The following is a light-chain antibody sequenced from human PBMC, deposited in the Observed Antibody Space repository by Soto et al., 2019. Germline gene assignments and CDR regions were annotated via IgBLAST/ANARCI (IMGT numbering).Light chain of an antibody. CDR1: SSNIGAGYD. J-gene: IGLJ1*01. Sequence: QSVLTQPPSVSGAPGQRVTISCTGSSSNIGAGYDVHWYQQLPGTAPKHLIYGNSNRPSGVPDRFSGSKSGSSASLAITGLQADDEADYYCQSYDSSLSGYVFGTGTKLTVL. V-gene: IGLV1-40*01. CDR2: GNS. CDR3: QSYDSSLSGYV.